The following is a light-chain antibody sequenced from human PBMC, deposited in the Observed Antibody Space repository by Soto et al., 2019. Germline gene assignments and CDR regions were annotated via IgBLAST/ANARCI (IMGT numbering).Light chain of an antibody. J-gene: IGLJ2*01. CDR2: DND. CDR1: SSNIGHNY. Sequence: QSVLTQPPSVSAAPGQKVTISCSGSSSNIGHNYVCWYQHLPGTAPKLLIFDNDKRPSGIPDRFSGSKSGTSATLDITGLQSGAEADYYCGTWDSSLSVGLFGEGTKLTVL. CDR3: GTWDSSLSVGL. V-gene: IGLV1-51*01.